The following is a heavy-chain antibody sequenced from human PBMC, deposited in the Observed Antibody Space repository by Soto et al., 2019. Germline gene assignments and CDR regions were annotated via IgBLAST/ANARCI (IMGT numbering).Heavy chain of an antibody. CDR3: AREKSNWFDP. CDR2: IYYSGSA. J-gene: IGHJ5*02. V-gene: IGHV4-59*01. CDR1: GDSISNYY. Sequence: PSETLSLTCTVSGDSISNYYWSWIWQPPGKGLEWIGYIYYSGSANYNPSLKSRVTISVDTSRNQFSLKLSSVTAADTAVYYCAREKSNWFDPWGQGTLVTVSS.